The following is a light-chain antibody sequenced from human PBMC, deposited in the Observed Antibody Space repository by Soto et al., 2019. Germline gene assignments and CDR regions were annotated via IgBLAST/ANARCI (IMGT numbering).Light chain of an antibody. V-gene: IGKV3-11*01. CDR1: QSVSSY. CDR2: GAS. CDR3: QQRSNWPPWM. J-gene: IGKJ1*01. Sequence: EIVLPQSPATLSLSPGERATLSCRASQSVSSYLAWYQQKPGQAPRLLIYGASNRATGIPARFSGSGAGTDFTLTISSLEPEDFAVYYCQQRSNWPPWMFGQGTKVEIK.